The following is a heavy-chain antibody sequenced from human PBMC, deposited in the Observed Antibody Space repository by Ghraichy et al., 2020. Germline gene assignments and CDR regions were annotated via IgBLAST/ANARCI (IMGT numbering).Heavy chain of an antibody. D-gene: IGHD6-13*01. CDR2: ISGSGGST. CDR1: GFTFSNYV. J-gene: IGHJ6*02. Sequence: GGSLRLSCAASGFTFSNYVMSWVRQAPGKGLEWVSGISGSGGSTYYTESLKGRFTIARDNSKNTLILQMNSLRAEDTAVYYCAKGIAAGTTTISYYYNGMDIWGQRTKVTVSS. V-gene: IGHV3-23*01. CDR3: AKGIAAGTTTISYYYNGMDI.